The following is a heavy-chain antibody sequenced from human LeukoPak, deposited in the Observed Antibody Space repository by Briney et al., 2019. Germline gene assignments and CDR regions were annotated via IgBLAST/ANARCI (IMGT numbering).Heavy chain of an antibody. V-gene: IGHV4-30-4*01. CDR2: IYYSGST. Sequence: PSHTLSLTCPVSGGSISSGDYYWSWIRQPPGKGLEWIGYIYYSGSTYYNPSLKSRVTISVDTSKNQFSLKLSSVTAADTAVYYCARGCSSTSCPVDYWGQGTLVTVSS. CDR1: GGSISSGDYY. CDR3: ARGCSSTSCPVDY. D-gene: IGHD2-2*01. J-gene: IGHJ4*02.